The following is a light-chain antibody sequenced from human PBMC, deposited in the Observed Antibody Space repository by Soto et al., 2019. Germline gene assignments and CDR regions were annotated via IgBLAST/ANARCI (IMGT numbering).Light chain of an antibody. Sequence: DIQMTPSPSTLSASVGDRGTITCRASQSISSWLAWYQQKPGKAPKLLIYDASSLESGVPSRFSGSGSGTEFTLTISSLQPDDFATYYCQQYNSYSSWTFGQGTKVDIK. J-gene: IGKJ1*01. CDR3: QQYNSYSSWT. CDR1: QSISSW. CDR2: DAS. V-gene: IGKV1-5*01.